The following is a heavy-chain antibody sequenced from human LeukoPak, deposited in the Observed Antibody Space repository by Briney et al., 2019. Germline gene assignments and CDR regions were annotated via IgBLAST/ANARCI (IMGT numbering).Heavy chain of an antibody. CDR1: GFTFSSYG. D-gene: IGHD4-17*01. CDR2: ISYDGSNK. Sequence: GRSLRLSCAASGFTFSSYGMHWVRQAPGKGLEWVAVISYDGSNKYYADSVKGRFTISRDNSKNTLYLQMNSLRAEDTAVYYCAKGGDYGDFPRMDVWGKGTTVTVSS. CDR3: AKGGDYGDFPRMDV. J-gene: IGHJ6*04. V-gene: IGHV3-30*18.